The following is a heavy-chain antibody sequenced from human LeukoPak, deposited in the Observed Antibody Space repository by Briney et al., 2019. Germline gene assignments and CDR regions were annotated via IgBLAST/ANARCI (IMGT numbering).Heavy chain of an antibody. Sequence: PSETLSLTCAVSGGFIGNGNWWGWFRQSPGKGLEWIGEIHHSVGTNYSPSLKSRIAISMDQSKNQFSLNVTSVTAADTAMYYCAGKGPVTIADYWGRGILVTVSS. V-gene: IGHV4-4*02. CDR3: AGKGPVTIADY. CDR1: GGFIGNGNW. CDR2: IHHSVGT. D-gene: IGHD4-11*01. J-gene: IGHJ4*02.